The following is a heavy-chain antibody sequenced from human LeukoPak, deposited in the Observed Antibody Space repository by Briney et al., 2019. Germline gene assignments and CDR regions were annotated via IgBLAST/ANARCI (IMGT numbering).Heavy chain of an antibody. D-gene: IGHD2-2*01. CDR2: INHSGST. CDR1: GGSFSGYY. J-gene: IGHJ4*02. CDR3: ARAGDYVVVPAATYFDY. V-gene: IGHV4-34*01. Sequence: SETLSLNCAVYGGSFSGYYWSWIRQPPGKGLEWFGGINHSGSTNYNPSLNSRVTISVDTSKNQFSLKLSSVTAADTAVYYCARAGDYVVVPAATYFDYWGQGTLVTVSS.